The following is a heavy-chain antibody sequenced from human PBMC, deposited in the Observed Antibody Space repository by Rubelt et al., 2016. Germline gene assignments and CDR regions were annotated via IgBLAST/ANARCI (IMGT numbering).Heavy chain of an antibody. D-gene: IGHD1-1*01. CDR3: ARGVGTAFDP. CDR1: GYTFTGYY. CDR2: INPNSGGT. Sequence: QVQLVQSGAEVKKPGASVKVSRKASGYTFTGYYMHWVRQAPGQGLEWMGRINPNSGGTNYEQRCQGRVTMTRDTSISTAYMELSRLRSDDTAVYYCARGVGTAFDPWGQGTLVTVSS. J-gene: IGHJ5*02. V-gene: IGHV1-2*06.